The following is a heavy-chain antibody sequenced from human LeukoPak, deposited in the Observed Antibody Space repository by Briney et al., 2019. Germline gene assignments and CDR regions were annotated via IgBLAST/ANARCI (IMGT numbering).Heavy chain of an antibody. J-gene: IGHJ5*02. V-gene: IGHV1-8*01. CDR1: GYTFTSYD. CDR2: MNPNSGNT. Sequence: GSVKVSCKASGYTFTSYDINWVRQATGQGLEWMGWMNPNSGNTGYAQKFQGRVTMTRNTSISTAYMELSSLRSEDTAVYYCARVARGKYYDSSGYYPTNWFDPWGQGTLVTVSS. D-gene: IGHD3-22*01. CDR3: ARVARGKYYDSSGYYPTNWFDP.